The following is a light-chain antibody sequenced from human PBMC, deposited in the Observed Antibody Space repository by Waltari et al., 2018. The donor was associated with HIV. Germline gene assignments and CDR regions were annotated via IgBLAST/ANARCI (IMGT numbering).Light chain of an antibody. V-gene: IGKV3-20*01. J-gene: IGKJ4*01. CDR3: QQYCCSPLT. Sequence: VLTHSPATLSLSPGERATLPCRASQSVSNNYLAWYQQKPGQAPSLLINSASSRATGIPDRFSGSGSGTDFTLTISRLEPEDFAVYYCQQYCCSPLTFGGGTKVEIK. CDR2: SAS. CDR1: QSVSNNY.